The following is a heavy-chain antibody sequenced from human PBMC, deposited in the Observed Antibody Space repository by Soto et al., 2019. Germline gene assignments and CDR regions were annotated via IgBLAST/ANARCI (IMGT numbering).Heavy chain of an antibody. CDR1: GYTFTSYD. CDR3: ARGPDLYCSSTSCYASYYYYYMDV. Sequence: ASGKVSCKASGYTFTSYDMNWVRQATGQGLEWMGWMNPNSGNTGYAQKFQGRVTMTRNTSISTAYMELSSLRSEDTAVYYCARGPDLYCSSTSCYASYYYYYMDVWGKGTTVTVSS. V-gene: IGHV1-8*01. CDR2: MNPNSGNT. J-gene: IGHJ6*03. D-gene: IGHD2-2*01.